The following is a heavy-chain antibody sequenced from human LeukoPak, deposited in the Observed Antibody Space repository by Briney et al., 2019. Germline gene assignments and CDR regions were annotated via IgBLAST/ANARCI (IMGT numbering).Heavy chain of an antibody. D-gene: IGHD5-12*01. Sequence: GGSLRLSCTASGFSVGDYAMSWVGQAPGKGLEGVGFIRSKTYGGTADYAASVEGRFTISRDDSNNIAYLQMNSLKSEDTAVYYCTRGLEGFTAYDDYWGQGTLVTVSS. V-gene: IGHV3-49*04. CDR3: TRGLEGFTAYDDY. J-gene: IGHJ4*02. CDR2: IRSKTYGGTA. CDR1: GFSVGDYA.